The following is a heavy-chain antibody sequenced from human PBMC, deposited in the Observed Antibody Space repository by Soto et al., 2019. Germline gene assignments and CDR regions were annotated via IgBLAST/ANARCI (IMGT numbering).Heavy chain of an antibody. Sequence: QVQLVESGGGVVQPGRSLRLSCAASGFTFSSYAMHWVRQAPGKGLEWVAVISYDGSNKYYADSVKGRFTISRDNSKNTLYLQMNRLRAEDTAVYYCASAVLVPAAIVYYYGMDVWGQGTTVTVSS. CDR2: ISYDGSNK. CDR3: ASAVLVPAAIVYYYGMDV. D-gene: IGHD2-2*02. V-gene: IGHV3-30-3*01. J-gene: IGHJ6*02. CDR1: GFTFSSYA.